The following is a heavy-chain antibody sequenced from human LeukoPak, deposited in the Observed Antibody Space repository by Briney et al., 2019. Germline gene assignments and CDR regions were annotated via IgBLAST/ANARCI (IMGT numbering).Heavy chain of an antibody. J-gene: IGHJ5*02. CDR1: GFTFSSYA. V-gene: IGHV3-23*01. CDR2: ISSGAGTT. Sequence: PGGPLRLSCAASGFTFSSYAMIWVRQVPGKRLEWVSAISSGAGTTGYADSVKGRFTISRVNSKSTIYLQMNSLRVEDTAVYYCAKDLEQSYSGWSASYDAWGQGTLVTVSS. D-gene: IGHD6-19*01. CDR3: AKDLEQSYSGWSASYDA.